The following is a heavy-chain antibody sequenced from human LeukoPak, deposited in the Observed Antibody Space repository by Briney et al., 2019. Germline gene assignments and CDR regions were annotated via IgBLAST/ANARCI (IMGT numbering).Heavy chain of an antibody. CDR3: ARASWLPGTSYYYMDV. CDR1: GGSISRYY. Sequence: SETLSLTCTVSGGSISRYYWSWIRQPPGKGLEWFGYVSDSGTTNYNPSLKSRVTISVGTSKNQFSLKLNSMTAADTAVYFCARASWLPGTSYYYMDVWGKGTTVTVSS. D-gene: IGHD1-1*01. CDR2: VSDSGTT. V-gene: IGHV4-59*01. J-gene: IGHJ6*03.